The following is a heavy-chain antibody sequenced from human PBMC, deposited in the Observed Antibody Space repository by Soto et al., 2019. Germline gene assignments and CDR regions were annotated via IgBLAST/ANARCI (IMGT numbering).Heavy chain of an antibody. CDR1: GRSFSGYY. Sequence: SETLSLTCAVYGRSFSGYYWSWIRQPPGKGLERIGEINHSGSTNYNPSLKSRVTISVDTSKNQFSLKLNSVTAADTAVYYCARSGLSDYWGQGTLVTVSS. J-gene: IGHJ4*02. D-gene: IGHD5-12*01. CDR2: INHSGST. V-gene: IGHV4-34*01. CDR3: ARSGLSDY.